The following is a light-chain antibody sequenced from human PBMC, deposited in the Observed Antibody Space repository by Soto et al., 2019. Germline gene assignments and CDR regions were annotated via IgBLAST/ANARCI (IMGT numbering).Light chain of an antibody. CDR1: QSVSSSY. V-gene: IGKV3-20*01. CDR2: DAS. Sequence: EIELTQSPGTLSLSPGERATLSCRASQSVSSSYLAWYQQKPGQAPRLLIYDASSRATGIPDRFSGSGSGTDFTLTISRLQPEDFAVYYCQQYASSPLTFGGWTKVELK. J-gene: IGKJ4*01. CDR3: QQYASSPLT.